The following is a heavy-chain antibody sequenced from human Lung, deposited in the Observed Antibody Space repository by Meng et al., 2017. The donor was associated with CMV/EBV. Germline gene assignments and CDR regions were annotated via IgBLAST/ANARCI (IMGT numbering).Heavy chain of an antibody. Sequence: SETLFLXCAVYGGSFSGYYWSWIRQPPGKGLEWIGEINHSGSTNYNPSLKSRITISVDKSKNQFSLRLSSVTAADTAVYYCASESATYLGGRIYYHGMDVWXQGTXVTVSS. CDR1: GGSFSGYY. CDR3: ASESATYLGGRIYYHGMDV. CDR2: INHSGST. J-gene: IGHJ6*02. D-gene: IGHD1-26*01. V-gene: IGHV4-34*01.